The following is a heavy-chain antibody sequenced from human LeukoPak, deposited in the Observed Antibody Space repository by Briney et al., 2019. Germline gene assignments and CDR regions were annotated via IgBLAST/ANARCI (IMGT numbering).Heavy chain of an antibody. CDR1: GYSISSGYY. V-gene: IGHV4-38-2*02. Sequence: PSETLSLTCTVSGYSISSGYYWGWIRQPPGKGLEWIGSIYHSGSTYYNPSLKSRVAISVDTSKNQFSLKLSSVTAADTAVYYCARGEYSSSLDFDYWGQGTLVTVSS. CDR2: IYHSGST. CDR3: ARGEYSSSLDFDY. J-gene: IGHJ4*02. D-gene: IGHD6-6*01.